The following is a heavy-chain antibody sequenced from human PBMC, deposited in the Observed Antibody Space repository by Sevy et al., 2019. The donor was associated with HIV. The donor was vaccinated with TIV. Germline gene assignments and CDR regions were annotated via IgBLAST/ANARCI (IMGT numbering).Heavy chain of an antibody. Sequence: ASVKVSCKASGYTFTSYGITWVRQAPGQGLEWMGWISALNGDTNYAQRLQGRVTMTTDTSTSTAYMELRSLRSDDTAVCYCARAYCSGGRCYSLAYWGQGTLVTVSS. J-gene: IGHJ4*02. D-gene: IGHD2-15*01. CDR1: GYTFTSYG. V-gene: IGHV1-18*01. CDR2: ISALNGDT. CDR3: ARAYCSGGRCYSLAY.